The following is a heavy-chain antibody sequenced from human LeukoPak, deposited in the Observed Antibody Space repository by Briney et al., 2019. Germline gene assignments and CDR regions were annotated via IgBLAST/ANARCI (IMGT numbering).Heavy chain of an antibody. Sequence: AGGSLRLSCAASGFTFSSYSMNWVRQAPGKGLEWVSSISSSSSYIYYADSVKGRFTISRDNAKNSLYLQMNSLRAEDTAVYYCARVSYYDSSGYYQDAFDIWGQGTMVTVSS. CDR2: ISSSSSYI. CDR3: ARVSYYDSSGYYQDAFDI. J-gene: IGHJ3*02. V-gene: IGHV3-21*01. D-gene: IGHD3-22*01. CDR1: GFTFSSYS.